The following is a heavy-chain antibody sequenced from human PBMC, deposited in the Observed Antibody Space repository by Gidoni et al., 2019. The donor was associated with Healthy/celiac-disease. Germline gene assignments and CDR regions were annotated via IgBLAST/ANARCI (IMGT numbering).Heavy chain of an antibody. CDR1: GFTFSSYA. J-gene: IGHJ4*02. CDR3: AKDQSITMIVVVITHFDY. D-gene: IGHD3-22*01. Sequence: EVQLLESGGGLVQPGGSLRLSCAASGFTFSSYAMSWVRQAPGKGLEWVSAISGRGGSTYYADSVKGRFTISRDNSKNTLYLQMNSLRAEDTAVYYCAKDQSITMIVVVITHFDYWGQGTLVTVSS. CDR2: ISGRGGST. V-gene: IGHV3-23*01.